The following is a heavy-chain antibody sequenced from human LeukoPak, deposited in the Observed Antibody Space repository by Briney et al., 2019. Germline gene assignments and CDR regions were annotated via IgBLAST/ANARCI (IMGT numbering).Heavy chain of an antibody. J-gene: IGHJ4*02. CDR2: IYYSGST. Sequence: SETLSLTCTVSGGSISGSSYYWGWIRQPPGKGLEWIGSIYYSGSTYYNPSLKSRVTISVDTSKNQFSLKLNSVTATDTAVYYCARDSSTTFDYWGQGTLVTVSS. CDR1: GGSISGSSYY. CDR3: ARDSSTTFDY. D-gene: IGHD1-26*01. V-gene: IGHV4-39*02.